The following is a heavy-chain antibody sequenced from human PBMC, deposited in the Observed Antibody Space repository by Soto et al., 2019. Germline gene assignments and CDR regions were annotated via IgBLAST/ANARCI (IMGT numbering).Heavy chain of an antibody. J-gene: IGHJ4*02. CDR3: FTYFGCISGL. V-gene: IGHV3-72*01. D-gene: IGHD3-10*01. CDR1: GFTVSDHY. Sequence: LRLSCEGSGFTVSDHYMDCVRQARGKGLEWVGRSRSRGKNYVTEDAASVKGRFAISRDDSKNSVNLQMNRLKAEDTARYHCFTYFGCISGLWGQGTPVTVSS. CDR2: SRSRGKNYVT.